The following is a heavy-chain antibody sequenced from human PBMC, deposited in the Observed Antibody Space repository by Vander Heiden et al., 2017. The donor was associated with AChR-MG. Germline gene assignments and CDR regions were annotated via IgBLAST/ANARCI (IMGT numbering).Heavy chain of an antibody. CDR2: IIPILGIT. Sequence: QVQLVQSGAEVKKPGSSVRVSCQASGGTFSYYGIIWVRQAPGQGLEWMGRIIPILGITNYAQNFQGRVTFTADKSTHTAYMELSSLRSEDTAVYYCARARDGDVNYYYYYYAMDVWGQGTKGTVSS. CDR1: GGTFSYYG. D-gene: IGHD3-10*01. CDR3: ARARDGDVNYYYYYYAMDV. V-gene: IGHV1-69*04. J-gene: IGHJ6*02.